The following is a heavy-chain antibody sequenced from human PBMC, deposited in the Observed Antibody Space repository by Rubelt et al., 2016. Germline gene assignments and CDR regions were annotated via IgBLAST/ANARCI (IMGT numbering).Heavy chain of an antibody. D-gene: IGHD2-2*01. Sequence: QVQLVQSGAEVKKPGASVKVSCKASGYTFTSYDINWVRQATGQGLEWMGWMNPNSGGTNYAQKFQGRVTMTRDTSISTAYREVSRLRSDDTAAYYCARVRCSSTSCYLNVGNWFDPWGQGTLVTVSS. J-gene: IGHJ5*02. CDR3: ARVRCSSTSCYLNVGNWFDP. CDR2: MNPNSGGT. CDR1: GYTFTSYD. V-gene: IGHV1-2*02.